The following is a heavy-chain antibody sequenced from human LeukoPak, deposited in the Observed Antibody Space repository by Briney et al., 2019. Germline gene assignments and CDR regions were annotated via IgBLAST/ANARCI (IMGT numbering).Heavy chain of an antibody. CDR3: ARPSQVGHDTGGYFDY. J-gene: IGHJ4*02. CDR1: GFTFTDSY. Sequence: GGSLRLSCAASGFTFTDSYMTWVRQAPGKGLEWLSYISGSGDDTNYADSVKGRFTISRDNAKNLLYLQMNSLRAEDTAVYYCARPSQVGHDTGGYFDYWGQGILVTVSS. CDR2: ISGSGDDT. V-gene: IGHV3-11*03. D-gene: IGHD2-8*02.